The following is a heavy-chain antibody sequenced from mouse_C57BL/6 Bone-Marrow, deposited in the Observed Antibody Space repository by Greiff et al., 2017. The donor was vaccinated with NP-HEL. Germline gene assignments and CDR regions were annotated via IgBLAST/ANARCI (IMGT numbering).Heavy chain of an antibody. CDR2: IHPNSGST. J-gene: IGHJ1*03. CDR1: GYTFTSYW. CDR3: ARITTVVPDWYFDV. D-gene: IGHD1-1*01. V-gene: IGHV1-64*01. Sequence: QVQLQQPGAELVKPGASVKLSCKASGYTFTSYWMHWVKQRPGQGLEWIGMIHPNSGSTNYNEKFKSKATLTVDKSSSTAYMQLSSLTSADSAVYYCARITTVVPDWYFDVWGTGTTVTVSS.